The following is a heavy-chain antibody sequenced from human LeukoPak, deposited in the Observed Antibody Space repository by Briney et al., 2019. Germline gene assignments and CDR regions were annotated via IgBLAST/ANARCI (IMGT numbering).Heavy chain of an antibody. V-gene: IGHV4-61*01. Sequence: KPSETLSLTLTVSGGSVSSGSYDSSWIRQPPGKGLEWIGYVYYSGSTNYNPSLKSRVTISVDTSKSQFSLKLNSVTDAVTAVYFCARRFYGSGSYSSQGCQPLDIWGQGTMVTVSS. CDR1: GGSVSSGSYD. D-gene: IGHD3-10*01. CDR3: ARRFYGSGSYSSQGCQPLDI. CDR2: VYYSGST. J-gene: IGHJ3*02.